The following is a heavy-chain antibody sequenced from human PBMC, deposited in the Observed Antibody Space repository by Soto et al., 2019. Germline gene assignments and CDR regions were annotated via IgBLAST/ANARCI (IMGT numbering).Heavy chain of an antibody. D-gene: IGHD3-9*01. J-gene: IGHJ4*02. V-gene: IGHV1-2*02. CDR3: ARPPGYVSDWYYFDL. Sequence: DSVKVSCKASGYTFTDYYMHWVRQAPGQGFEWMGRISPKSGGTNYAQKFQGRVTMTWDTSLNTAYMELSSLMFEDTAVYYCARPPGYVSDWYYFDLWGQGTRVTVSS. CDR2: ISPKSGGT. CDR1: GYTFTDYY.